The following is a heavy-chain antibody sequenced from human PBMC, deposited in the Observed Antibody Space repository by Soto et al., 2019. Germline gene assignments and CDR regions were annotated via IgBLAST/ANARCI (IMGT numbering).Heavy chain of an antibody. D-gene: IGHD6-19*01. J-gene: IGHJ4*02. CDR3: ARSSPKGGSSDCDY. V-gene: IGHV1-2*04. CDR2: INPNSGGT. CDR1: GYTFTGYY. Sequence: ASVKVSCKASGYTFTGYYMHWVRQAPGQGLEWMGWINPNSGGTNYAQKFQGWVTMTRDTSISTAYMELSRLRSDDTAVYYCARSSPKGGSSDCDYWGQGTLVTVSS.